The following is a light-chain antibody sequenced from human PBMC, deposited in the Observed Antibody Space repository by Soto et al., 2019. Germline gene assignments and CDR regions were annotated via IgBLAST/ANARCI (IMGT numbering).Light chain of an antibody. V-gene: IGKV3-20*01. Sequence: EIVLTQSPGILSLSPGERATLSCRASQSVSSNYLAWYQQKPGQAPRLLIYDASSRATGIPDRFSGSGSGTDFILTISRLEPEDFAVYYCQQYGSSPRTFGQGTKVEIK. CDR2: DAS. J-gene: IGKJ1*01. CDR3: QQYGSSPRT. CDR1: QSVSSNY.